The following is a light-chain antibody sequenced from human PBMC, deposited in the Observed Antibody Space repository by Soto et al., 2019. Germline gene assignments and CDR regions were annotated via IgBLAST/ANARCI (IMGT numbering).Light chain of an antibody. Sequence: QSALTQPRSVSGSPGQSVTISCTGTSSDIGGYNYASWYQQHPGKAPKLMIYDVIKRPSGVPDRFSGSKSGNTASLTIYGLQAEDEADYYCCSYAGSYTHVFGTGTKLTVL. CDR2: DVI. J-gene: IGLJ1*01. V-gene: IGLV2-11*01. CDR3: CSYAGSYTHV. CDR1: SSDIGGYNY.